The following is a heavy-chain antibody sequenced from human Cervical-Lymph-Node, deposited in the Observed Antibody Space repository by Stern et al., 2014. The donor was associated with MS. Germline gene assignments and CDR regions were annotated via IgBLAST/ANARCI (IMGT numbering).Heavy chain of an antibody. J-gene: IGHJ6*02. CDR1: GFTFSSYG. CDR3: ARVLGDIVVVVAATPLYYGMDV. D-gene: IGHD2-15*01. V-gene: IGHV3-30*03. Sequence: VQLVESGGGVVQPGRSLRLSCAASGFTFSSYGMHWVRQAPGKGLEWGAVISYDGSNKYYADSVKGRFTISRDNSKNTLYLQMNSLRAEDTAVYYCARVLGDIVVVVAATPLYYGMDVWGQGTTVTVSS. CDR2: ISYDGSNK.